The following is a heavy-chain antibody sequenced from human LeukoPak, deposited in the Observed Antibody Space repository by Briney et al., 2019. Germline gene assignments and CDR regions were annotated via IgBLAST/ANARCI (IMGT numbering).Heavy chain of an antibody. D-gene: IGHD2-15*01. CDR2: IYYSGST. V-gene: IGHV4-59*01. J-gene: IGHJ6*03. CDR1: GGSISSYY. CDR3: ALGGGNYYYYMDV. Sequence: SETLSLTCTVSGGSISSYYWSWIRQPPGKGLEWIGYIYYSGSTNYNPSLKSRVTISVDTSKNQFSLKLSSVTAADTAVYYCALGGGNYYYYMDVWGKGTTVTVSS.